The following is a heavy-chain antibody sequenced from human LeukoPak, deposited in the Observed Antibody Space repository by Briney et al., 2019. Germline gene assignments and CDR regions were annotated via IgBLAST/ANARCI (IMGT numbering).Heavy chain of an antibody. CDR2: IYYSGST. D-gene: IGHD6-19*01. CDR3: AGAMSSSGPYGMDV. V-gene: IGHV4-59*01. CDR1: GGSISSYY. Sequence: PSETLSLTCTVSGGSISSYYWSWIRQPPGKGLEWIGYIYYSGSTNYNPSLKSRVTISVDTSKNQFSLKLSSVTAADTAVYYCAGAMSSSGPYGMDVWGQGTTVTVSS. J-gene: IGHJ6*02.